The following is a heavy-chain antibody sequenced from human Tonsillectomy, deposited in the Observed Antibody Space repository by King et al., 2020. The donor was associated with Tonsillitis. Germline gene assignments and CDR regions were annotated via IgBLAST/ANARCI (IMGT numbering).Heavy chain of an antibody. CDR3: ARGPRRSSWRMTREFGYFDY. V-gene: IGHV4-34*01. CDR2: INHSGGT. CDR1: GGSFTGYY. D-gene: IGHD6-13*01. Sequence: VQLQQWGAGLLKPSETLSLTCAVYGGSFTGYYWSWIRQPPGKGLEWIGEINHSGGTSYNSSLKSRVTLSLDTSKNLFSLKLSSVTAADTAVYYCARGPRRSSWRMTREFGYFDYWGQGTLVTVSS. J-gene: IGHJ4*02.